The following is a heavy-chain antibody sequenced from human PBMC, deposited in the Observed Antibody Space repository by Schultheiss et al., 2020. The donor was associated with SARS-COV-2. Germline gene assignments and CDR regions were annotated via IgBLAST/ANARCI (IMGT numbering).Heavy chain of an antibody. V-gene: IGHV3-30*02. CDR2: IWYDGSNK. CDR3: AKDSAGDN. CDR1: GFTFKTYA. D-gene: IGHD3-10*01. Sequence: GGSLRLSCTATGFTFKTYAMHWVRQAQGKGLEWVAVIWYDGSNKYYADSVKGRFTISRDNSKNEVYLQMNGLRVEDTAVYYCAKDSAGDNWGQGTKVTVSS. J-gene: IGHJ3*02.